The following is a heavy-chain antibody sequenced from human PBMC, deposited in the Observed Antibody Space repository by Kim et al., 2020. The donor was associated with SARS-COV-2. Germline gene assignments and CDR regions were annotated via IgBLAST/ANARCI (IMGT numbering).Heavy chain of an antibody. V-gene: IGHV1-69*13. CDR1: GGTFSSYA. D-gene: IGHD6-6*01. Sequence: SVKVSCKASGGTFSSYAISWVRQAPGQGLEWMGGIIPIFGTANYAQKFQGRVTITADESTSTAYMELSSLRSEDTAVYYCARDHGQLVPWWFDPWGQGTLVTVSS. J-gene: IGHJ5*02. CDR3: ARDHGQLVPWWFDP. CDR2: IIPIFGTA.